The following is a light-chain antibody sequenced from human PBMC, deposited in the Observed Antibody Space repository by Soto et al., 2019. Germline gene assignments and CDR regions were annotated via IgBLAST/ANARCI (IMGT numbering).Light chain of an antibody. CDR1: QNISSY. Sequence: EIVLTQSPATLSLSPGERATLSCRASQNISSYLAWYQQKPGQAPRLLIYDASNRATGSPARFSGSGSGTDFTLTISSLEPEDFAVYYCQQRTNWPLMYTFGQGTKLEIK. CDR3: QQRTNWPLMYT. V-gene: IGKV3-11*01. CDR2: DAS. J-gene: IGKJ2*01.